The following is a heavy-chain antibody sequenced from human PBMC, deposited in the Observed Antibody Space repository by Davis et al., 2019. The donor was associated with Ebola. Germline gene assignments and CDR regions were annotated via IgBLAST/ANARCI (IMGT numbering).Heavy chain of an antibody. V-gene: IGHV3-21*01. CDR1: GFTFSSYS. CDR2: ISSSFSYI. CDR3: ARESRYLWFGDQDPGYGMDV. J-gene: IGHJ6*02. D-gene: IGHD3-10*01. Sequence: GESLKISCAASGFTFSSYSMNWVRQAPGKGLEWVSSISSSFSYIYYADSVKGRFTISRDNAKNSLYLQMNSLRAEDTAVYYCARESRYLWFGDQDPGYGMDVWGQGTTVTVSS.